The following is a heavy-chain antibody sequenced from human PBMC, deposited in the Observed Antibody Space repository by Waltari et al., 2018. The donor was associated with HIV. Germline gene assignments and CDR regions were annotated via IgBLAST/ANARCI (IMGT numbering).Heavy chain of an antibody. CDR1: GFTFSSYW. Sequence: EVQLVESGGGLVQPGGSLRLSCAASGFTFSSYWMSWVRQAPGKGLEWVANIKQDGSEKYYVDSVKGRFTISRDNAKNSRYLQMISLRAEDTAVYDCARDLYSSGWWYFDYWGQGTLVTVSS. CDR3: ARDLYSSGWWYFDY. CDR2: IKQDGSEK. D-gene: IGHD6-19*01. V-gene: IGHV3-7*01. J-gene: IGHJ4*02.